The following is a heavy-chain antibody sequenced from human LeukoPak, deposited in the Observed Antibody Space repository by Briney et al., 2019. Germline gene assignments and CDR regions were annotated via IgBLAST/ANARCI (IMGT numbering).Heavy chain of an antibody. CDR1: GGSFSGYY. CDR3: ARDRWLHLYFDY. J-gene: IGHJ4*02. CDR2: INHSGST. D-gene: IGHD5-24*01. V-gene: IGHV4-34*01. Sequence: SETLSLTCAVYGGSFSGYYWSWIRQPPGKGLEWIREINHSGSTNYNPSLKGRVTISVDTSKNQFSLKLSSVTAADTAVYYCARDRWLHLYFDYWGQGTLVTVSS.